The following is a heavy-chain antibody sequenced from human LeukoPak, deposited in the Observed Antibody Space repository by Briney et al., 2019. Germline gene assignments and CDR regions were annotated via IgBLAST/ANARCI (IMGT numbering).Heavy chain of an antibody. Sequence: GGSLRLSCAASGFTFDDYAMHWVRQAPGKGLEWVSGIYSGGSTYYADSVKGRFTISRDNSKNTIYLQINNLRAEDTAIYYCAKARDDYGVDTIDSWGQGTLVTVSS. CDR3: AKARDDYGVDTIDS. D-gene: IGHD3-3*01. CDR1: GFTFDDYA. J-gene: IGHJ4*02. V-gene: IGHV3-23*03. CDR2: IYSGGST.